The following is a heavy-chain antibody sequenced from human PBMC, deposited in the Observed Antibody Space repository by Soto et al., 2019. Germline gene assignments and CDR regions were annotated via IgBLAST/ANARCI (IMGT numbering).Heavy chain of an antibody. J-gene: IGHJ6*03. CDR3: ARSLLKVTNKYYYYYYVDV. CDR1: GGSISSSSYY. D-gene: IGHD4-4*01. V-gene: IGHV4-39*01. Sequence: QLQLQESGPGLVKPSETLSLTCTVSGGSISSSSYYWGWIRQPPGKGLEWIGSIYYSWSTYYNPSLKSRVTISVDTSKNQFSLKLSSVTAADTAVYYCARSLLKVTNKYYYYYYVDVWRKGTKVTV. CDR2: IYYSWST.